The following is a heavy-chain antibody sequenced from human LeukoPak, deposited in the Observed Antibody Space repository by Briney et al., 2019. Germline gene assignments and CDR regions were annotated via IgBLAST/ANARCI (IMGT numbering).Heavy chain of an antibody. J-gene: IGHJ4*02. V-gene: IGHV3-7*01. Sequence: GGSLRLSCEASGFTFSSYWMSWVRQAPGKGLEWVGNIKQDGSGKYYVDSVKGRFTISRDNAKNSLYLQMNSLRAEDTAVYYCAISGIYYPYYFDYWGQGTLVTVSS. CDR2: IKQDGSGK. CDR3: AISGIYYPYYFDY. CDR1: GFTFSSYW. D-gene: IGHD1-26*01.